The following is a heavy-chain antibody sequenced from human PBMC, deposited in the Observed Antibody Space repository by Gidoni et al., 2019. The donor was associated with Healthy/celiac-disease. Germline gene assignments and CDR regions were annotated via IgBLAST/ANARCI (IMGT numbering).Heavy chain of an antibody. D-gene: IGHD3-3*01. CDR1: GFSLSNARMG. CDR3: ARRLLYVGYYYYYGMDV. J-gene: IGHJ6*02. V-gene: IGHV2-26*01. Sequence: QVTLKESGPVLVKPTETLTLTCTVSGFSLSNARMGVSWIRQPPGKALEWLAHIFSNDKKSYSTSLKSRLTISKDTSKSQVVLTMTNMDPVDTATYYCARRLLYVGYYYYYGMDVWGQGTTVTVSS. CDR2: IFSNDKK.